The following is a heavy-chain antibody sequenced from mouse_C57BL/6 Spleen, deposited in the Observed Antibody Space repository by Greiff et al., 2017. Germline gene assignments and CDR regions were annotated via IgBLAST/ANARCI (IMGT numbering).Heavy chain of an antibody. CDR3: ARVHYDYDEGYYYAMDY. D-gene: IGHD2-4*01. V-gene: IGHV1-78*01. Sequence: QVQLQQSDAELVKPGASVKISCKVSGYTFTDHTIHWMKQRPEQGLEWIGYIYPRDGSTKYNEKFKGKATLTADKSSSTAYMQLNSLTSEDSAVYFCARVHYDYDEGYYYAMDYWGQGTSVTVSS. CDR2: IYPRDGST. CDR1: GYTFTDHT. J-gene: IGHJ4*01.